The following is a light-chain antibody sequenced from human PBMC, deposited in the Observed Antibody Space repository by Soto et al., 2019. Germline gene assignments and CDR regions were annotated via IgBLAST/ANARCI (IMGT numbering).Light chain of an antibody. CDR2: GAS. Sequence: EIVMTQSPTTLSVAPGERATLSFRAIQSVSTNLAWYQQKPGQAPRLLIYGASSRATGIPDRFSGSGSGTDFTLTISRLEPEDFAVYYCQQYGSSQITFGQGTRLEI. J-gene: IGKJ5*01. V-gene: IGKV3-20*01. CDR3: QQYGSSQIT. CDR1: QSVSTN.